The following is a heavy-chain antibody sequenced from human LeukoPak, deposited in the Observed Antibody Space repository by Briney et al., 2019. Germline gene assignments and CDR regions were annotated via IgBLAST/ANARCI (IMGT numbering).Heavy chain of an antibody. D-gene: IGHD5-18*01. CDR3: AKGAGGFSYYNWFDP. Sequence: SETLSLTCTVSGGSISSSSHYWGWIRQPPGKGLEWIGSISYSGTTHYNPSLESRVTISVDTSKNQFSLKLASVTAADTAIYYCAKGAGGFSYYNWFDPWGQGTLVTVSS. CDR2: ISYSGTT. CDR1: GGSISSSSHY. V-gene: IGHV4-39*07. J-gene: IGHJ5*02.